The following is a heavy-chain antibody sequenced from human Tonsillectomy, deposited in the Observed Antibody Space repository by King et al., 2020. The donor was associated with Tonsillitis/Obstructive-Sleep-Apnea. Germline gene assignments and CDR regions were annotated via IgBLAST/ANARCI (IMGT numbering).Heavy chain of an antibody. CDR3: ARRYCSSTSCYSGEYYFSYYMAV. D-gene: IGHD2-2*01. V-gene: IGHV4-34*01. Sequence: VQLQQWGAGLLKPSETLSLTCAVYGGSFSGYYWSWIRQPPGKGLEWIGEINHSGSTNYNPSLKGRVTISVDTSKNQISLKLSSVTAADTAVYYCARRYCSSTSCYSGEYYFSYYMAVWGKGTTVTVSS. CDR1: GGSFSGYY. CDR2: INHSGST. J-gene: IGHJ6*03.